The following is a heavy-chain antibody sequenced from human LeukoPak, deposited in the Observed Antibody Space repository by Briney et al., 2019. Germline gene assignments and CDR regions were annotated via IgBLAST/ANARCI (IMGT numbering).Heavy chain of an antibody. V-gene: IGHV3-30*18. Sequence: GRSLRLSCAASGFTFSSYGMHWVRQAPGKGLEWVAVISYDGSNKYYADSVKGRFTISRDNSKNTLYLQMNSLRAEDTAVYYCAKDSQSWSGYYYGMDVWGQGTTVTVSS. J-gene: IGHJ6*02. CDR3: AKDSQSWSGYYYGMDV. CDR2: ISYDGSNK. CDR1: GFTFSSYG. D-gene: IGHD3-3*01.